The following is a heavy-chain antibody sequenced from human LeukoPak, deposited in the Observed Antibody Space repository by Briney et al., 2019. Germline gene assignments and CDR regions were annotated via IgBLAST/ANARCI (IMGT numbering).Heavy chain of an antibody. Sequence: SETLSLTCTVSGGSISSYCWSWIRQPPGKGLDWIGSICYSGNTNSNPSLKSRVTISVDKSKNQFSLKLSSVTAADTAVYYCARADSSYYYYYMDVWGKGTTVTVSS. CDR3: ARADSSYYYYYMDV. J-gene: IGHJ6*03. CDR1: GGSISSYC. V-gene: IGHV4-59*12. CDR2: ICYSGNT. D-gene: IGHD3-22*01.